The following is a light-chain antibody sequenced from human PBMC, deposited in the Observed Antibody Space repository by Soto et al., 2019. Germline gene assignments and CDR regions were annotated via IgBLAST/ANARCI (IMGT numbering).Light chain of an antibody. V-gene: IGLV2-14*01. Sequence: QSVLTQPASVSGSPGQSITISCTGTSSDVGGYKYVSWYQQHPGKAPKLMIYEVSNRPSGVSNRFSGSKSGNTASLTISGLQAEDEADYYCSSYTRSSALVAFGGGTKVTVL. CDR1: SSDVGGYKY. CDR3: SSYTRSSALVA. CDR2: EVS. J-gene: IGLJ2*01.